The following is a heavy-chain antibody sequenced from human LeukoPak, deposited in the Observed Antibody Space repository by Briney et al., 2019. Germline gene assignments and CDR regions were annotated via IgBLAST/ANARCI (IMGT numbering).Heavy chain of an antibody. Sequence: SETLSLTCAVYGGSFSGYYWSWIRQPPGKGLEWIGEINHSGSTNYNPSLKSRVTISVDTSKNQFSLKLSSVTAADTAVYYCARSKDIVVVPAAIRTNLDYWGQGTLVTVSS. CDR1: GGSFSGYY. CDR2: INHSGST. D-gene: IGHD2-2*01. J-gene: IGHJ4*02. V-gene: IGHV4-34*01. CDR3: ARSKDIVVVPAAIRTNLDY.